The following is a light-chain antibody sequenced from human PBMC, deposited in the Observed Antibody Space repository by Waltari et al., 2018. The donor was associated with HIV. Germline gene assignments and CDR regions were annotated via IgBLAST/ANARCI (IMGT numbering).Light chain of an antibody. CDR1: RSNIGKNA. V-gene: IGLV1-36*01. CDR3: AAWDDNLNAML. CDR2: FDD. Sequence: QSALTQPPSVSAAPRQRVTISCSGTRSNIGKNAVNWYRQFPGTTPTPLIYFDDLLSSGVSDRFSASKSDTSASLAISGLQSEDEADDYCAAWDDNLNAMLFGGGTRLTVL. J-gene: IGLJ3*02.